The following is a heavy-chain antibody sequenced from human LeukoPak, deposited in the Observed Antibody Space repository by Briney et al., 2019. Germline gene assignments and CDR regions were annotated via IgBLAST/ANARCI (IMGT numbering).Heavy chain of an antibody. D-gene: IGHD2-2*01. J-gene: IGHJ6*03. Sequence: PGGSLRLSCAASGFTFSDYYMSWIRQAPGKGLEWVSYISSSGSTIYYAASVKGRFTISRDNAKNSLYLQMNSLRAEDTAVYYCARGVFAYQRDYYMDVWGKGTTVTVSS. V-gene: IGHV3-11*01. CDR3: ARGVFAYQRDYYMDV. CDR2: ISSSGSTI. CDR1: GFTFSDYY.